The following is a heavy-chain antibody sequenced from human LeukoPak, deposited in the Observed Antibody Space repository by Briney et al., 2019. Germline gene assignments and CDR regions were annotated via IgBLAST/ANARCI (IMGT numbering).Heavy chain of an antibody. CDR2: VYYSGST. D-gene: IGHD3-22*01. V-gene: IGHV4-39*07. CDR1: GGSISSNSYY. CDR3: AKAPYLSTGS. Sequence: PSETLSLTCTVSGGSISSNSYYWGWIRQPPGKGLEWIGSVYYSGSTYYNPSLKSRVTISLDTSKNQFSLKLTSVTAADTAVYYCAKAPYLSTGSWGQGILVAVSS. J-gene: IGHJ3*01.